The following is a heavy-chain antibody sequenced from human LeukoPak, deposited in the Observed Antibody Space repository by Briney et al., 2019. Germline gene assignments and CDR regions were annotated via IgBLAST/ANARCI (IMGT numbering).Heavy chain of an antibody. Sequence: GASVKVSCKASGYTFTSYGISWVRQAPGQGLEWMGWISAYNGNTNYAQKFQGRVTMTRDTSTSTVYMELSSLRSEDTAVYYCARDLGAPYWGQGTLVTVSS. CDR1: GYTFTSYG. V-gene: IGHV1-18*01. D-gene: IGHD3-10*01. CDR3: ARDLGAPY. CDR2: ISAYNGNT. J-gene: IGHJ4*02.